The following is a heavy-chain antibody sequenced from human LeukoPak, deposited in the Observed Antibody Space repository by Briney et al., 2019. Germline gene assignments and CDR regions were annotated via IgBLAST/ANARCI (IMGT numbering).Heavy chain of an antibody. V-gene: IGHV4-61*02. CDR3: ARGVREPPDYYHYYMDV. CDR2: IYTSGST. J-gene: IGHJ6*03. Sequence: SQTLSLTCTVSGGSISSGSYYWSWIRQPAGKGLEWIGRIYTSGSTNYNPSLKSRVTISVDTSKNQFSLNLNSVTAADTAVYYSARGVREPPDYYHYYMDVWGKGTTVTVSS. CDR1: GGSISSGSYY. D-gene: IGHD3-10*01.